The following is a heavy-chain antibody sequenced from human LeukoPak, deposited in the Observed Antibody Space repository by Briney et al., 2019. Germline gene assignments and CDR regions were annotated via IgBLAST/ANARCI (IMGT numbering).Heavy chain of an antibody. V-gene: IGHV3-74*01. Sequence: PGGSLRLSCAASGFTFSNDWMHWVRQAPGKGLVWVSRVTSDGSGTSYADSVKGRFTISRDNTKNTLYLQMNSLRAEDTAVYYCARSSGSFDLFDYWGQGTLVTVSS. D-gene: IGHD1-26*01. CDR2: VTSDGSGT. CDR3: ARSSGSFDLFDY. J-gene: IGHJ4*02. CDR1: GFTFSNDW.